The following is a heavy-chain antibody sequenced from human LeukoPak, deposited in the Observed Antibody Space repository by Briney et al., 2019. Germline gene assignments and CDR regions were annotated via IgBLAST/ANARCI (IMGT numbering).Heavy chain of an antibody. D-gene: IGHD3-10*01. CDR3: ARSYASGIHYMDV. J-gene: IGHJ6*03. Sequence: GGSLRLSCVASGFTLSNHAMHWVRQGPGKGLEYVSAISLTGDSTYYANSVKGRFTISRDDSKSTLYLQMGGLRTEDMAVYYCARSYASGIHYMDVWGKGSTVTVSS. CDR1: GFTLSNHA. CDR2: ISLTGDST. V-gene: IGHV3-64*01.